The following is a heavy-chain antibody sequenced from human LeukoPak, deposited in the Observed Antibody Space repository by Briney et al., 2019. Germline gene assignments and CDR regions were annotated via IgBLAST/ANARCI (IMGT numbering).Heavy chain of an antibody. CDR3: ASDSAWFGESPLDY. V-gene: IGHV1-69*06. CDR1: GGTFSSYA. D-gene: IGHD3-10*01. Sequence: AAVKVSCKASGGTFSSYAISWVRQAPGQGLEWMGGIIPIFGTANYAQKFQGRVTITADKSTSTAYMELSSLRSEDTAVYYCASDSAWFGESPLDYWGQGTLVTVSS. J-gene: IGHJ4*02. CDR2: IIPIFGTA.